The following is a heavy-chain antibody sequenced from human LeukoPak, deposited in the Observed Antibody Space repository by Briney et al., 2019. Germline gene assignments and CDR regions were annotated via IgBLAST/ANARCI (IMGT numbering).Heavy chain of an antibody. V-gene: IGHV3-43D*03. J-gene: IGHJ6*03. Sequence: GGSLRLSCAASGFTFDDYAMHWVRQAPGKGLEWVSLISWDGGSTYYADSVKGRFTISRDNSKNSLYLQMNSLRAEDTALYYCAKVSHKGSFRDPIYYMDVWGKGTTVTISS. CDR3: AKVSHKGSFRDPIYYMDV. CDR1: GFTFDDYA. CDR2: ISWDGGST. D-gene: IGHD3-16*01.